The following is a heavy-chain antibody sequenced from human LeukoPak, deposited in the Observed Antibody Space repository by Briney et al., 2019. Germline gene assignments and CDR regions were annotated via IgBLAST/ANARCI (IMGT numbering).Heavy chain of an antibody. Sequence: SETLSLTCAVYGGSFSGYYWSWIRQPPGKGLEWIGEIHHSGTTNYNPSLKSRVTFSVDKSKHQFSLKLNSVTAADTAVYYCARRARDGDYRGAFDLWGQGTMVTVSS. CDR2: IHHSGTT. J-gene: IGHJ3*01. CDR3: ARRARDGDYRGAFDL. D-gene: IGHD4-17*01. CDR1: GGSFSGYY. V-gene: IGHV4-34*01.